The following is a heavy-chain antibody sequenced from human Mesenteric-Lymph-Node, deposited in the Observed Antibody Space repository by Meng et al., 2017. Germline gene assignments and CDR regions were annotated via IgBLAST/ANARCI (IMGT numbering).Heavy chain of an antibody. CDR3: ARDEVVAETGYYYGMDV. D-gene: IGHD2-15*01. CDR2: INPSGYIV. CDR1: GYTFNNYY. Sequence: ASVKVSCKTSGYTFNNYYIHWVRQAPGQGLEWMGIINPSGYIVNYAQKFQGRLTMTRDTSTTTVYMEVSSLTSDDTAVYYCARDEVVAETGYYYGMDVWGQGTTVTVSS. J-gene: IGHJ6*02. V-gene: IGHV1-46*02.